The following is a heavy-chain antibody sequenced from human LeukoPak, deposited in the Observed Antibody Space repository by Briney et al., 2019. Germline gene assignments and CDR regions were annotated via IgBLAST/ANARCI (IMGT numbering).Heavy chain of an antibody. CDR3: VRVRGTGYSYYFDY. Sequence: KPSETLSLTCTVSGGSISSYYWSWIRQPAGKGLEWIGRIYTSGSTNYNPSLKSRVTMSVDTSKNQFSLKLSSVTAADTAVYYCVRVRGTGYSYYFDYWGQGTLVTVSS. J-gene: IGHJ4*02. D-gene: IGHD3/OR15-3a*01. CDR2: IYTSGST. CDR1: GGSISSYY. V-gene: IGHV4-4*07.